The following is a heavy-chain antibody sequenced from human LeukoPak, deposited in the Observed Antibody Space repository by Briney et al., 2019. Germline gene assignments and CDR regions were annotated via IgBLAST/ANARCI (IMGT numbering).Heavy chain of an antibody. CDR3: ARDRGNSGRLGRFDN. Sequence: GGSLRLSCAASGFTFSSYWMSWVRQAPGKGLEWVANIKQDGSEKYCMDSVKGRFTVSRDNAKNSLYLQMNSLRAEDTAVYYCARDRGNSGRLGRFDNWGQGTLVTVSP. CDR1: GFTFSSYW. J-gene: IGHJ4*02. CDR2: IKQDGSEK. D-gene: IGHD6-19*01. V-gene: IGHV3-7*01.